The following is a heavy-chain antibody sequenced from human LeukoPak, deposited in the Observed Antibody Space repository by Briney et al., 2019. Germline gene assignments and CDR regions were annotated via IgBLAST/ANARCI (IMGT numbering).Heavy chain of an antibody. J-gene: IGHJ6*02. CDR3: GLLAAAGDLDGMDV. D-gene: IGHD6-13*01. CDR1: GGSISSSSYY. CDR2: IYYSGST. Sequence: SETLSLTCTVSGGSISSSSYYWGWIRQPPGKGLEWIGSIYYSGSTYYNPSLKSRVTISVDTSKNQFSLKLSSVTAADTAVYYCGLLAAAGDLDGMDVWGQGTTVTVSS. V-gene: IGHV4-39*07.